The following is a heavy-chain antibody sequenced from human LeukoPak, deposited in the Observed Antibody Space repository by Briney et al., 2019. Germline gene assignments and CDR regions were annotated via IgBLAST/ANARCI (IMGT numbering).Heavy chain of an antibody. CDR3: ARGRYDSSGYYYIDY. Sequence: SETLSLTCTVSGGSISSGDYCWSWIRQHPGKGLEWIGYIHYSGSTYSNSSLKSRLTISVDTSKNQFSLKLSSVTAADTAVYYCARGRYDSSGYYYIDYWGQGTLVTVSS. V-gene: IGHV4-31*03. J-gene: IGHJ4*02. CDR2: IHYSGST. CDR1: GGSISSGDYC. D-gene: IGHD3-22*01.